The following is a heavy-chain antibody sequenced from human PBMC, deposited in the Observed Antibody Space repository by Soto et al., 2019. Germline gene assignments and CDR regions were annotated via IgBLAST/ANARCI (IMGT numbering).Heavy chain of an antibody. CDR1: GFTFSGSA. Sequence: EVQLVESGGGLVQPGGSLKLSCAASGFTFSGSAMHWVRQASGKGLEWVVRIRSKANSYATAYAASVKGRFTISRDDSKNTAYLQMNGLKTEDAAVYNVTRLVARVSTGGRGQGTLVTVSS. CDR3: TRLVARVSTGG. J-gene: IGHJ4*02. V-gene: IGHV3-73*02. D-gene: IGHD3-10*01. CDR2: IRSKANSYAT.